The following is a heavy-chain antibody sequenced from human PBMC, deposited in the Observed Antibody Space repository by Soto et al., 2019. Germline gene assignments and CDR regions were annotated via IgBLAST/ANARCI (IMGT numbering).Heavy chain of an antibody. CDR3: ARGGYYDSSGSRNYHFYGMDV. CDR2: ISPYNDDT. CDR1: GCPFSSYG. V-gene: IGHV1-18*01. Sequence: QARLVQSGAEVRKPGASVKVSCKASGCPFSSYGISWVRQAPGQGLEWLGWISPYNDDTRYSQKLQGRVTMSTDTSSKTAYMDLKTLRSDDTAVYFCARGGYYDSSGSRNYHFYGMDVWGQGTTVTVSS. D-gene: IGHD3-22*01. J-gene: IGHJ6*02.